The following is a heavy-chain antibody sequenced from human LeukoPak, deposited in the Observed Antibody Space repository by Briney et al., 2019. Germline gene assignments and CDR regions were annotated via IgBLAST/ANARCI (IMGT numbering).Heavy chain of an antibody. Sequence: SSEALSLTCTVSGGSISSYYWSWIRQPAGKGLEWIGRIYTSGSTNYNPSLMSRVTMSIDTSKNQFSLKLTSVTAADTAVYYCARSYCSGGSCPNWFDPWGLGTLVTVSS. J-gene: IGHJ5*02. V-gene: IGHV4-4*07. CDR2: IYTSGST. CDR1: GGSISSYY. CDR3: ARSYCSGGSCPNWFDP. D-gene: IGHD2-15*01.